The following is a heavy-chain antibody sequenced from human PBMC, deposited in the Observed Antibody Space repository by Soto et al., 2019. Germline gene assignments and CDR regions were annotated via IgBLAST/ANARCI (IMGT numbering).Heavy chain of an antibody. J-gene: IGHJ4*02. Sequence: QVQLVQSGAEVKKPGSSVKVSCKASGGTFSSYTISWVRQAPGQGLEWMGRIIPIIGIANYAQKFQGRVTISAEKSTSSAYMELRSLRSEDLAVYYFGRDYSIMQIGYWGQGTLFTVSS. D-gene: IGHD3-16*01. V-gene: IGHV1-69*08. CDR2: IIPIIGIA. CDR1: GGTFSSYT. CDR3: GRDYSIMQIGY.